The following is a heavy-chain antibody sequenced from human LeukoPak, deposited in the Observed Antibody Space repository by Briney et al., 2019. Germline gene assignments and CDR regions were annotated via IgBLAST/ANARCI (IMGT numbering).Heavy chain of an antibody. D-gene: IGHD6-19*01. J-gene: IGHJ4*02. CDR3: AREPIAVAAIDY. V-gene: IGHV1-2*02. CDR1: GYTFTGYY. Sequence: GASVKVSCKASGYTFTGYYMHWVGQAPGQGLEWMGWINPNSGGTNYAQKFQGRVTMTRDTSISTAYMELSRLRSDDTAVYYCAREPIAVAAIDYWGQGTLVTVSS. CDR2: INPNSGGT.